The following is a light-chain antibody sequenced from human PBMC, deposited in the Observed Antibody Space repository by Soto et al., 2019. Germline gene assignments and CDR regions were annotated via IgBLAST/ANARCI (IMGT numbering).Light chain of an antibody. Sequence: DLQMTQSPSSLSASVGDRVTITCRASHSIDSYLNWYQQKPGKAPKLLIYAESSLQSGVPSRFSCSGSGADFTLTISSLQPEDSAIYYCQQSYNTPTFGQGTKVEIK. V-gene: IGKV1-39*01. CDR2: AES. CDR1: HSIDSY. J-gene: IGKJ1*01. CDR3: QQSYNTPT.